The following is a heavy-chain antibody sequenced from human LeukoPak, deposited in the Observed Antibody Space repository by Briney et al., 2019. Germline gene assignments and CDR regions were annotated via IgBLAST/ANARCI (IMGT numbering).Heavy chain of an antibody. CDR3: AREGPIVVVVAADAFDI. J-gene: IGHJ3*02. V-gene: IGHV3-48*01. CDR1: GFTFSSYA. CDR2: ISSSSSTI. Sequence: PGGSLRLSCAASGFTFSSYAMSWVRQAPGKGLEWVSYISSSSSTIYYADSVKGRFTISRDNAKNSLYLQMNSLRAEDTAVYYCAREGPIVVVVAADAFDIWGQGTMVTVSS. D-gene: IGHD2-15*01.